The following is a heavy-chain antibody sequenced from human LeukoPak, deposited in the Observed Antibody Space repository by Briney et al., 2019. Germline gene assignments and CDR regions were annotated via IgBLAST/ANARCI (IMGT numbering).Heavy chain of an antibody. CDR3: ARDGGSSFRYFDY. V-gene: IGHV4-39*07. D-gene: IGHD2-2*01. J-gene: IGHJ4*02. CDR1: GGSTSSSSHY. Sequence: ASETLSLTCTVSGGSTSSSSHYWGWIRQPPGKGLEWIGSIYYGGSTYYNPSLKSRVTISVDTSKNQFSLKLSSATAADTAVYYCARDGGSSFRYFDYWGQGTLVTVSS. CDR2: IYYGGST.